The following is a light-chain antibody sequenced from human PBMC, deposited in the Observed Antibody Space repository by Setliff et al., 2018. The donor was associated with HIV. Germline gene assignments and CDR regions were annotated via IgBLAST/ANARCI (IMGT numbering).Light chain of an antibody. CDR2: EVD. Sequence: QSALTQPASVSGPPGQSITISCTGTNSDVGGYNFVSWYQQHPGKAPKVMLYEVDNRPSGVSNRFSGSKSGNTASLTISGLQAEDEADYYCTSYASSSTFVFGSGTKVTV. V-gene: IGLV2-14*01. CDR3: TSYASSSTFV. J-gene: IGLJ1*01. CDR1: NSDVGGYNF.